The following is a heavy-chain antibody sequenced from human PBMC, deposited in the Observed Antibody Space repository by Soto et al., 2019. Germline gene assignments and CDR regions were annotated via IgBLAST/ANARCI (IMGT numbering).Heavy chain of an antibody. D-gene: IGHD1-26*01. Sequence: SQTLSLTCAISGDSVSNNGAAWNWIRQSPSRGLEWLGRTYYRSQWHYEYAPSVRGRITINPATSKNHFSLQLNSVTPEDTALYYCARDPPDFLSGLDCWGQGTLVTVSS. CDR3: ARDPPDFLSGLDC. CDR2: TYYRSQWHY. J-gene: IGHJ4*02. V-gene: IGHV6-1*01. CDR1: GDSVSNNGAA.